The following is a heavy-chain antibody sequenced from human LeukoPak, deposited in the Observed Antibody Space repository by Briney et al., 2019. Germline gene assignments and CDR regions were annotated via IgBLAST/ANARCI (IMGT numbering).Heavy chain of an antibody. CDR2: MYYSGST. D-gene: IGHD4-23*01. CDR3: ASGFGNLVINSYDVDV. J-gene: IGHJ6*02. CDR1: GAPISDYY. Sequence: PSETLSLTCTVSGAPISDYYWSWIRQPPGKGLEWIACMYYSGSTNYNPSLQSRVIMSRDTSKNRFSLRLSSVTAADTAVYYCASGFGNLVINSYDVDVWGQGTTVTVSS. V-gene: IGHV4-59*01.